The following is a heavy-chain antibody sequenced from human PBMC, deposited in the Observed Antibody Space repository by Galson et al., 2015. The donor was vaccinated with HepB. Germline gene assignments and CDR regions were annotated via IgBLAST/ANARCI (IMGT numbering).Heavy chain of an antibody. CDR3: ARTTYYYGSVTDYYYYYYMDV. J-gene: IGHJ6*03. Sequence: PALVKPTQTLTLTCTFSGFSLSTSGMCVSWIRQPPGKALEWLALIDWDDDKYYSTSLKTRLTISKDTSKNQVVLTMTNMDPVDTATYYCARTTYYYGSVTDYYYYYYMDVWGKGTTVTVSS. CDR1: GFSLSTSGMC. V-gene: IGHV2-70*01. CDR2: IDWDDDK. D-gene: IGHD3-10*01.